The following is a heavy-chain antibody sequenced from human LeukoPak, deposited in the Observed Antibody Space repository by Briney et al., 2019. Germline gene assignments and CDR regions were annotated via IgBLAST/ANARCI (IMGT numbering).Heavy chain of an antibody. J-gene: IGHJ4*02. CDR3: ARKSSSWYYFDY. CDR1: GFTFSSYA. V-gene: IGHV3-23*01. Sequence: GGSLRLSCAASGFTFSSYAMSWVRQAPGKGLEWVSAISGSGGSTYYADSVKGRFTISRDNSKNTLYLQMNSLRAEDTAVYYCARKSSSWYYFDYWGQGTLVTVSS. CDR2: ISGSGGST. D-gene: IGHD6-13*01.